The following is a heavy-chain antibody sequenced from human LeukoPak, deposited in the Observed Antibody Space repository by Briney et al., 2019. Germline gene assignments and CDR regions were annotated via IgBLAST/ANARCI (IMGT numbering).Heavy chain of an antibody. J-gene: IGHJ4*02. CDR1: GFTFSNFA. V-gene: IGHV3-64*01. CDR2: ISSNGGST. Sequence: GGSLRLSCAASGFTFSNFAMHWVRQAPGKGLEYVSGISSNGGSTYYANSVKGRFTISRDNSKNTLFLQMGSLRAEDMAVYYCARWQTGMDYWGLGTLVTVSS. CDR3: ARWQTGMDY. D-gene: IGHD3-10*01.